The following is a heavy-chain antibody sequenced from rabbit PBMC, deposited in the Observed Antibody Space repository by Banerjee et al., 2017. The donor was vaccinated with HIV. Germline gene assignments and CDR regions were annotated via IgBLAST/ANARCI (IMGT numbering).Heavy chain of an antibody. CDR2: IYAGSSGST. V-gene: IGHV1S40*01. CDR1: GFSFSSDT. Sequence: QSLEESGGDLVKPGASLTLTCTASGFSFSSDTMCWVRQAPGKGLEWIACIYAGSSGSTYYASWAKGRFTISKTSSTTVTLQMTSLTAADTATYFCTRSVAVTSGYLDLSLWGPGTLVTVS. CDR3: TRSVAVTSGYLDLSL. D-gene: IGHD1-1*01. J-gene: IGHJ6*01.